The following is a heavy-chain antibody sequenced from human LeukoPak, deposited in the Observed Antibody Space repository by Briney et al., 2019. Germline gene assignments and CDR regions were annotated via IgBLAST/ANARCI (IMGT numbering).Heavy chain of an antibody. V-gene: IGHV1-69*05. J-gene: IGHJ4*02. CDR3: ARRSSSSGGFDY. CDR1: GGTFSSYA. D-gene: IGHD6-6*01. Sequence: SVKVSCKASGGTFSSYAISWVRQAPGQGLEWMGRIIPIFGTANYAQKFQGRVTITTDESTSTAYMELSSLRSEYTAVYYCARRSSSSGGFDYWGQGTLVTVSS. CDR2: IIPIFGTA.